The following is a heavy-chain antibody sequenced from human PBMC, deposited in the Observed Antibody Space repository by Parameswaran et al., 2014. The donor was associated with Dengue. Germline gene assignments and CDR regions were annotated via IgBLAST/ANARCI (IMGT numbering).Heavy chain of an antibody. D-gene: IGHD5-18*01. CDR2: INPNSGGT. Sequence: WVRQAPGQGLEWMGWINPNSGGTNYAQKFQGRVTMTRDTSISTAYMELSRLRSDDTAVYYCAKNVDTAMVGGMDVWGQGTTVTVSS. CDR3: AKNVDTAMVGGMDV. V-gene: IGHV1-2*02. J-gene: IGHJ6*02.